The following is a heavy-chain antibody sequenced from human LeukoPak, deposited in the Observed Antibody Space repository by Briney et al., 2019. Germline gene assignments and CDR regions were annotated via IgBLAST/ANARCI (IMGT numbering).Heavy chain of an antibody. CDR2: ISSTSTSI. CDR3: ARGFRAFDF. V-gene: IGHV3-21*01. Sequence: GGSLRLSCAASGFTFSSHTMNWVRQAPGKGLEWVSSISSTSTSIYHPDSVKGRFTISRDNTKNSLYLQMDSLRAQDTAVYYCARGFRAFDFWAQGTMVTVSS. CDR1: GFTFSSHT. J-gene: IGHJ3*01.